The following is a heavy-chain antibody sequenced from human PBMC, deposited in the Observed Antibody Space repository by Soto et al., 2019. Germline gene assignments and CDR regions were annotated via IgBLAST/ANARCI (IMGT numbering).Heavy chain of an antibody. J-gene: IGHJ3*02. CDR2: IIPILGIA. Sequence: SVKVSCKASGGTFSSYTISWVRQAPGQGLEWMGRIIPILGIANYAQKFQGRVTITADKSTSTAYMELSSLRSEDTAVYYCASWDPRLDAFDIWGQGTMVTVAS. CDR3: ASWDPRLDAFDI. D-gene: IGHD1-26*01. CDR1: GGTFSSYT. V-gene: IGHV1-69*02.